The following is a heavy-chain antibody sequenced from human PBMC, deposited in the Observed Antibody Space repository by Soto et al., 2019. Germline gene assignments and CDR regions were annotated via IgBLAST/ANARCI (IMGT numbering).Heavy chain of an antibody. CDR1: GVSISSSTQY. Sequence: SETLSLTCSVSGVSISSSTQYWGWIRQPPGKGLEWLGYIYHSGTSYYNPPLKSRVTISVDGSKNQFSLKVRSVTAADTAVYYCARGRLVPAVNFDYWGLGTLVTVSS. D-gene: IGHD2-2*01. V-gene: IGHV4-39*07. CDR2: IYHSGTS. CDR3: ARGRLVPAVNFDY. J-gene: IGHJ4*02.